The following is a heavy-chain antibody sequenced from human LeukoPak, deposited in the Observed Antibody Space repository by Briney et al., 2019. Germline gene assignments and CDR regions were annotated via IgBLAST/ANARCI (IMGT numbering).Heavy chain of an antibody. CDR1: GGSISSSSYY. J-gene: IGHJ5*02. D-gene: IGHD2-8*01. V-gene: IGHV4-39*07. Sequence: SETLSLTCTVSGGSISSSSYYWGWIRQPPGKGLEWIGSIYYSGSTYYNPSLKSRVTISVDKSKNQFSLKLSSVTAADTAVYYCARKVGYCTNGVCYEYNWFDPWGQGTLVTVSS. CDR3: ARKVGYCTNGVCYEYNWFDP. CDR2: IYYSGST.